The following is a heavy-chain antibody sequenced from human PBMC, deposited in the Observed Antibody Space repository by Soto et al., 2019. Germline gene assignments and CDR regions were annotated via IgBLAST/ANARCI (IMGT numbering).Heavy chain of an antibody. D-gene: IGHD6-13*01. J-gene: IGHJ5*02. CDR2: IYPGDSDT. V-gene: IGHV5-51*01. Sequence: EVQLVQSGAEVKKPGESLKISCKGSGYSFTSYWIGWVRQMPGKGLEWMGIIYPGDSDTRYSPSFQGQVTISADKSIRAAYLQWSSLKASDTAMYYCASTSIAAAGKDYNWFDPWGQGTLVTVSS. CDR3: ASTSIAAAGKDYNWFDP. CDR1: GYSFTSYW.